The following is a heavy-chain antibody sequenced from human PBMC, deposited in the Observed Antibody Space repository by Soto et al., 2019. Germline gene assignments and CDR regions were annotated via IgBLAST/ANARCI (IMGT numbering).Heavy chain of an antibody. CDR2: IKSKTDGGTT. D-gene: IGHD1-26*01. Sequence: GGSLRLSCAASGFTFSNAWMNWVRQAPGKGLEWVGRIKSKTDGGTTDYAAPVKGRFTISRDDSKNTLYLQMNSLKTEDTAVYYCTTYFYSGSYYFDYWGQGTLVTVSS. CDR3: TTYFYSGSYYFDY. CDR1: GFTFSNAW. J-gene: IGHJ4*02. V-gene: IGHV3-15*07.